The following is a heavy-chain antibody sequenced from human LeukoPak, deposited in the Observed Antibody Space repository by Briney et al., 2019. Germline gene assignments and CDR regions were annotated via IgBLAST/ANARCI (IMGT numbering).Heavy chain of an antibody. CDR3: ARGYYDFSKHWFDP. J-gene: IGHJ5*02. D-gene: IGHD3-3*01. CDR1: GGSFSAYY. CDR2: INHRGDT. Sequence: SETLSLTCAVYGGSFSAYYWSWIRQSPGKGLEWIAEINHRGDTNYNPPVKSRVTISVDTSKNQFSLKLSSVTAADTAVYYCARGYYDFSKHWFDPWGQGTLVTVSS. V-gene: IGHV4-34*01.